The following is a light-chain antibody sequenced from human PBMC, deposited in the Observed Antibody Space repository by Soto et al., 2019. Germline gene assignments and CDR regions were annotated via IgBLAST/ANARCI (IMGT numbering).Light chain of an antibody. CDR1: QNISSN. CDR2: GGF. V-gene: IGKV3-20*01. CDR3: QQYVTSPWT. J-gene: IGKJ1*01. Sequence: EIVMTQSPATLSVSPGERATLSCRASQNISSNLAWYQQKPGQAPRLLIYGGFYRATGIPDRFSGSGSGTDFTLTITRLEPEDLAMYYCQQYVTSPWTFGQGTRLDIK.